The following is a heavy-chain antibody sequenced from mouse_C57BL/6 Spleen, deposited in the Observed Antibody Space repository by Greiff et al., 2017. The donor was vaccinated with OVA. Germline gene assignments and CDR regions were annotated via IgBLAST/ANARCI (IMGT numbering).Heavy chain of an antibody. J-gene: IGHJ2*01. CDR2: IDPNSGGT. CDR3: AMIYDDYDENY. D-gene: IGHD2-4*01. CDR1: GYTFTSYW. V-gene: IGHV1-72*01. Sequence: QVQLKQPGAELVKPGASVKLSCKASGYTFTSYWMHWVKQRPGRGLAWIGRIDPNSGGTKYNEKFKSKATLTVDKPSSTAYMQLSSLTSEDAAVYYSAMIYDDYDENYWGQGTTLTVSS.